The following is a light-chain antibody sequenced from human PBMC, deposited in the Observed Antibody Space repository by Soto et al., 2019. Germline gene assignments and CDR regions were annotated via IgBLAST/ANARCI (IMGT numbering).Light chain of an antibody. Sequence: QSVLTQPRSVSGSPGQSVTISCTGTSSDVGDYNYVSWYQQQHPGKAPKLMIYDVSKRPSGVPDRFSGSKSGNTASLTISGLQAEDEADYYCCSYAGSSNVFGTGTKVTVL. J-gene: IGLJ1*01. CDR2: DVS. CDR1: SSDVGDYNY. V-gene: IGLV2-11*01. CDR3: CSYAGSSNV.